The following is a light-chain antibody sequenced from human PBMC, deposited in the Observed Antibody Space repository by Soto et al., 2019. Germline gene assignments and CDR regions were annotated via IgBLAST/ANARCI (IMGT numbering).Light chain of an antibody. V-gene: IGLV2-14*03. CDR3: SSYPGRSTLGV. CDR1: NSDIGGYNY. Sequence: QSALTQPASVSGSPGQSITISCTGTNSDIGGYNYVSWYQQHPGKAPKLMIYDVSNRPSGVSYRFSGSKSGNTASLTISGPQAEDEVDYYCSSYPGRSTLGVFGGGTKVTVL. J-gene: IGLJ2*01. CDR2: DVS.